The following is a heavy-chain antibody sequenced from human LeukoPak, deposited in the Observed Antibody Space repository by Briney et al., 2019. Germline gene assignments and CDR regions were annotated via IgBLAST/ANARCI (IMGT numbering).Heavy chain of an antibody. J-gene: IGHJ4*02. V-gene: IGHV3-64*01. D-gene: IGHD5-18*01. CDR1: GFTFSSYA. CDR2: ISSNGGST. CDR3: ARVGYSYGTPDYYFDY. Sequence: GGSLRLSCAASGFTFSSYAMHWVRQAPGKGLEYVSAISSNGGSTYYANSVKGRFTISRDNSKNTLYLQMGSLRAEDMAVYYCARVGYSYGTPDYYFDYWGQGTLVTVSS.